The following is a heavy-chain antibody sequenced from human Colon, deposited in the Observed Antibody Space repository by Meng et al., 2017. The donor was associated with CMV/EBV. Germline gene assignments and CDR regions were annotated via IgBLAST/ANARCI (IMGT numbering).Heavy chain of an antibody. Sequence: GESLKISCAAFSSAFSTYNMNWVRQAPGKGLEWVASITGRSNFIFYADSVKGRFTVSRDNAKSSMYLQMSSLRVEDTALYYCARARGRDLLYSYFGMDVWGQGTTVTVSS. J-gene: IGHJ6*02. CDR2: ITGRSNFI. CDR3: ARARGRDLLYSYFGMDV. V-gene: IGHV3-21*04. D-gene: IGHD2-8*01. CDR1: SSAFSTYN.